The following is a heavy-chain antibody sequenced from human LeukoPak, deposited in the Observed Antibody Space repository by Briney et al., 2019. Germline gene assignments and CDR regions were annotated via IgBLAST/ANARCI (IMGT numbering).Heavy chain of an antibody. V-gene: IGHV4-31*03. J-gene: IGHJ6*02. CDR2: IYYSGST. D-gene: IGHD4-23*01. CDR1: GGSISSGGYY. CDR3: ARDRVVTPMGYHYGMDV. Sequence: SQTLSLTCTVSGGSISSGGYYWSWIRQHPGKGLEWIGYIYYSGSTYYNPSLKSRVTISVDTSKNQFSLKLSSVTAADTAVYYCARDRVVTPMGYHYGMDVWGQGTTVTVSS.